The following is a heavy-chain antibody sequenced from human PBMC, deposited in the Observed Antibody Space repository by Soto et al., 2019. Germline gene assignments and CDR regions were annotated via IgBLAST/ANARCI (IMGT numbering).Heavy chain of an antibody. CDR2: IYYSGST. D-gene: IGHD3-22*01. V-gene: IGHV4-39*01. J-gene: IGHJ5*02. CDR1: GGSISSSSYY. CDR3: ARQTPHVVSSRRDTNRFDP. Sequence: QLQLQESGPGLVQPSETLSLTCTVSGGSISSSSYYWGWIRQPPGKGLEWIGSIYYSGSTYYNPSLKSRVTIPVDTSKNQVSLKLSSVTAADTAVYYCARQTPHVVSSRRDTNRFDPWGQGTLVTVSS.